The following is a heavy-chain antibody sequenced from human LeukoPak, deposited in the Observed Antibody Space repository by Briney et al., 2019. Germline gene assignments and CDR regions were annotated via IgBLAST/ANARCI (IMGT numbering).Heavy chain of an antibody. Sequence: QPGGSLRLSCAASGFTVSSNYMSWVRQTPGKGLEWVSAISGGGDITYYADSVTGRFTISRDNSKDTLFLQMHSLRPGDTAVYYCVREDTPATANYWGQGTLVTISS. CDR1: GFTVSSNY. D-gene: IGHD2-21*02. J-gene: IGHJ4*02. CDR2: ISGGGDIT. CDR3: VREDTPATANY. V-gene: IGHV3-23*01.